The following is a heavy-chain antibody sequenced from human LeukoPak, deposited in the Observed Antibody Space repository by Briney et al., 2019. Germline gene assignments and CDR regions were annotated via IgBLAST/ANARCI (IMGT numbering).Heavy chain of an antibody. V-gene: IGHV3-7*04. CDR1: GFTFSSYW. Sequence: GGSLRLSCVASGFTFSSYWMHWVRQAPGKGLEWVANIGEDGSEKHYVDSVKGRFAISRDNAKNSLYLQMNSLRAEDTAVYYCAGGYCSGGSCYDYWGQGTLVTVSS. CDR2: IGEDGSEK. J-gene: IGHJ4*02. CDR3: AGGYCSGGSCYDY. D-gene: IGHD2-15*01.